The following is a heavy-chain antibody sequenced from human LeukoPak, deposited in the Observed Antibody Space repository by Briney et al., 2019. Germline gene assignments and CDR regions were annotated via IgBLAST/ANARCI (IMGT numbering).Heavy chain of an antibody. J-gene: IGHJ6*02. Sequence: ASVKVSCKASGYTFAGYDINWVRQATGQGLEWMGWMNPNSGNANSAQKFQGRITMTRDTSIDAAYMELSSLRSEDTAVYYCARGPILVRGVILADSVGGMDVWGQGTTVTVSS. CDR1: GYTFAGYD. D-gene: IGHD3-10*01. V-gene: IGHV1-8*01. CDR3: ARGPILVRGVILADSVGGMDV. CDR2: MNPNSGNA.